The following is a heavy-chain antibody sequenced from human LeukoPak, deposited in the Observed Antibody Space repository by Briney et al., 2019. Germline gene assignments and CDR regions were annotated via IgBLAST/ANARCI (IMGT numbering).Heavy chain of an antibody. CDR1: GGSISSYY. CDR3: ARGGAIILTGYYHDAFDI. Sequence: SEALSLTCTVSGGSISSYYWSWIRQPPGKGLEWIGYIYYSGSTNYNPSLKSRVTISVDTSKNQFSLKLSSVTAADTAVYYCARGGAIILTGYYHDAFDIWGQGTMVTVSS. D-gene: IGHD3-9*01. CDR2: IYYSGST. V-gene: IGHV4-59*01. J-gene: IGHJ3*02.